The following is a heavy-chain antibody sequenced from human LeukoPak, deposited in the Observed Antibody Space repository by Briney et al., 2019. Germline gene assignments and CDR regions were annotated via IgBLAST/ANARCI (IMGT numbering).Heavy chain of an antibody. D-gene: IGHD1-1*01. CDR2: MYYKGET. CDR1: GGPIYSRSYY. CDR3: ARVGESHYGERIFDF. V-gene: IGHV4-39*07. Sequence: SETLSLTCTVSGGPIYSRSYYWGWVRRPPGRGLEWIGSMYYKGETYLNPSLKSRVTISHTSKNQFSLKLKSVTAADTAVYYCARVGESHYGERIFDFWGQRTLVTVSS. J-gene: IGHJ4*02.